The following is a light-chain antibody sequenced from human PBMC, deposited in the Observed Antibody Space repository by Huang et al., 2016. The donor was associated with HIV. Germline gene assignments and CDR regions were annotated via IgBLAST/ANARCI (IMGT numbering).Light chain of an antibody. Sequence: DIQLTQSPSSLSASVGDTVTITCRASRRINSHLKWYQQRPGRAPTLLIYGASNVQSGVASRLLGSGSATEYTLRISSLQPEDFATYFCQQSYSSHTFGQGTRLEIK. CDR1: RRINSH. V-gene: IGKV1-39*01. J-gene: IGKJ5*01. CDR2: GAS. CDR3: QQSYSSHT.